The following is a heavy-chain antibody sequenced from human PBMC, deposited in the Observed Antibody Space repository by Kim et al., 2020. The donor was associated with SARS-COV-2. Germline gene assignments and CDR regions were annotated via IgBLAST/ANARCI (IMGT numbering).Heavy chain of an antibody. CDR2: ISGSGGSK. D-gene: IGHD6-13*01. J-gene: IGHJ6*02. Sequence: GGSLRLSCAASGFTFSSYAMSWVRQAPGKGLEWVSAISGSGGSKYYADSVKGRFTISRDNSKNTLYLQMNSLRAEDTAVYYCARVQAAGTGDYYYGMDVWGQGTTVTVSS. V-gene: IGHV3-23*01. CDR1: GFTFSSYA. CDR3: ARVQAAGTGDYYYGMDV.